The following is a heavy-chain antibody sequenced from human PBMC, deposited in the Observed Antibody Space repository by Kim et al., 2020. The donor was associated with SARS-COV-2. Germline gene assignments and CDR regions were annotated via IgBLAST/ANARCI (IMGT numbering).Heavy chain of an antibody. D-gene: IGHD6-13*01. CDR3: AREGIAAAGTPFDY. Sequence: AQKFQGCVAMTRDTSTSTVYVELSSLRSEDTAVYYCAREGIAAAGTPFDYWGQGTLVTVSS. V-gene: IGHV1-46*01. J-gene: IGHJ4*02.